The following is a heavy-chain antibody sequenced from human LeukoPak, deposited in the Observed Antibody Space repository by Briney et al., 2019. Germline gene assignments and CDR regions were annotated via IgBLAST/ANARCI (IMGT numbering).Heavy chain of an antibody. CDR2: IKQDGSEK. CDR3: ARSSNYDFWSGYGRFDY. Sequence: GGSLRLSCAASGFTFSSYWMSWVRQAPGKGLEWVANIKQDGSEKYYVDSVKGRFTISRDNAKNSLYLQMNSLRAEDTAVYYCARSSNYDFWSGYGRFDYWGQGTLVTVSS. CDR1: GFTFSSYW. J-gene: IGHJ4*02. V-gene: IGHV3-7*01. D-gene: IGHD3-3*01.